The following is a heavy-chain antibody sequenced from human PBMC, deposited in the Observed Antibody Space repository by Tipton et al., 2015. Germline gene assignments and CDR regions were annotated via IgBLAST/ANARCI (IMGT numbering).Heavy chain of an antibody. J-gene: IGHJ4*02. CDR1: GFIFSSYG. D-gene: IGHD3-10*01. CDR3: VRDEGSGSLFDY. CDR2: IWYDGTDK. Sequence: SLRLSCAASGFIFSSYGMHWVRQAPGKGLEWVAVIWYDGTDKYYADSVKGRFTISRDNSKNMLHLQMNSLRAEDTAVYYCVRDEGSGSLFDYWGQGTLVTVSS. V-gene: IGHV3-33*01.